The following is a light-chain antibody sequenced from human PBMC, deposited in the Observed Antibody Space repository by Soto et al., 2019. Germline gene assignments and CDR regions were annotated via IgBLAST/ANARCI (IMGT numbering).Light chain of an antibody. CDR3: QQSYSTLFT. V-gene: IGKV1-39*01. J-gene: IGKJ3*01. CDR2: AAS. CDR1: QDISSY. Sequence: DIQMTQSPSSLSASVGDSVTITCRASQDISSYLNWYQQKPGKAPKLLIYAASTLHSGVPSRFSGSESGTDFTLTISSLQPEYFATYYCQQSYSTLFTCGPGTKVDFK.